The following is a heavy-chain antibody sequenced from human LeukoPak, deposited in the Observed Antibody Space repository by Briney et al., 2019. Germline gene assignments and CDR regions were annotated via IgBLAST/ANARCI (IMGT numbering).Heavy chain of an antibody. CDR1: GYTFTSYY. V-gene: IGHV1-46*01. D-gene: IGHD3-3*01. Sequence: GASVKVSCKASGYTFTSYYMHWVRQAPGQGLEWMGMINPSGGSTSYAQKFQGRVTMTRDTSTSTVYMELSSLRSEDTAVYYCARASLRFLEWFPFDYWGQGTLATVSS. CDR3: ARASLRFLEWFPFDY. J-gene: IGHJ4*02. CDR2: INPSGGST.